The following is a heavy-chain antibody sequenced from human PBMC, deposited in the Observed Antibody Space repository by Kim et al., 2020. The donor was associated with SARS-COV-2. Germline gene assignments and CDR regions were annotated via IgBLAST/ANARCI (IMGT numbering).Heavy chain of an antibody. CDR1: GFTFSSYA. Sequence: GGSLRLSCAASGFTFSSYAMHWVRQAPGKGLEWVAVISYDGSNKYYADSVKGRFTISRDNSKNTLYLQMNSLRAEDTAVYYCASPLAYCGGDCYSGAFD. V-gene: IGHV3-30-3*01. J-gene: IGHJ3*02. CDR3: ASPLAYCGGDCYSGAFD. D-gene: IGHD2-21*01. CDR2: ISYDGSNK.